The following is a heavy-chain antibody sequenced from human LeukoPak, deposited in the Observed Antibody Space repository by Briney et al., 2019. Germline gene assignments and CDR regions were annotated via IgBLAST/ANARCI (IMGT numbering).Heavy chain of an antibody. Sequence: QTGGSLRLSCEVSGFTVSSNYMSWVPQAPGKGLEGVSLVYSGGSTYYADSVKGRFTSSRDNSENTLYLQMNSLRVEDTAVYYCARDPYSGRYGDYYYYYMDVWGKGTTVTISS. CDR3: ARDPYSGRYGDYYYYYMDV. CDR1: GFTVSSNY. V-gene: IGHV3-66*01. D-gene: IGHD1-26*01. J-gene: IGHJ6*03. CDR2: VYSGGST.